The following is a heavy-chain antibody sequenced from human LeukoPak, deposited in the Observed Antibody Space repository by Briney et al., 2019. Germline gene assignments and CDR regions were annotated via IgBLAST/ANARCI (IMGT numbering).Heavy chain of an antibody. Sequence: MPSETLSLTCAVYGGSFSGYYWSWIRQPPGKGLEWIGEINHSGSTNYNPSLKSRVTISVDTSKNQFSLKLSSVTAADTAVYYCARGRSYYDSSGYCCWGQGTLVTVSS. D-gene: IGHD3-22*01. V-gene: IGHV4-34*01. CDR1: GGSFSGYY. CDR3: ARGRSYYDSSGYCC. J-gene: IGHJ4*02. CDR2: INHSGST.